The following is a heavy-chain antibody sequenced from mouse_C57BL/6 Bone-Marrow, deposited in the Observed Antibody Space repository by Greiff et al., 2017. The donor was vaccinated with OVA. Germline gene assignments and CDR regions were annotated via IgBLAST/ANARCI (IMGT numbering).Heavy chain of an antibody. CDR2: INPYNGGT. Sequence: DVQLQESGPVLVKPGASVKMSCKASGYTFTDYYMNWVKQSHGKSLEWIGVINPYNGGTSYNQKFKGKATLTVDKSSSTAYMELNSLTSEDSAVYYCARGGDPDRDYWGQGTTLTVSS. CDR1: GYTFTDYY. CDR3: ARGGDPDRDY. V-gene: IGHV1-19*01. J-gene: IGHJ2*01. D-gene: IGHD3-2*01.